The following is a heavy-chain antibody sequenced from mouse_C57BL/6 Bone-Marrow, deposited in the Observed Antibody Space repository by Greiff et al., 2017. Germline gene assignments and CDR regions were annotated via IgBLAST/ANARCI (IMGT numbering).Heavy chain of an antibody. D-gene: IGHD2-3*01. Sequence: EVQRVESGAELVKPGASVKLSCTASGFNIKDYYMHWVKQRTEQGLEWIGRIDPEDGETKYAPKFQGKATITADTSSNTAYLQLSTLTSENTAVYYGASTHYDGYCSYGMDYWGQGTSVTVSS. CDR3: ASTHYDGYCSYGMDY. CDR1: GFNIKDYY. V-gene: IGHV14-2*01. CDR2: IDPEDGET. J-gene: IGHJ4*01.